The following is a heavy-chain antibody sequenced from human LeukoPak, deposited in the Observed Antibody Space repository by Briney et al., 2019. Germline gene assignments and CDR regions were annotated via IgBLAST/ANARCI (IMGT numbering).Heavy chain of an antibody. CDR2: ISGSGRST. CDR3: AKRDHVDIASYYYYGMDV. V-gene: IGHV3-23*01. Sequence: SGGSLRLSCAASGFTFSNYAMTWVRQAPGKGLEWVSSISGSGRSTYYADSVRGRFTISRDASKSTLYLLMNSLRAEDTAVYYCAKRDHVDIASYYYYGMDVWGQGTTVIVSS. CDR1: GFTFSNYA. J-gene: IGHJ6*02. D-gene: IGHD5-12*01.